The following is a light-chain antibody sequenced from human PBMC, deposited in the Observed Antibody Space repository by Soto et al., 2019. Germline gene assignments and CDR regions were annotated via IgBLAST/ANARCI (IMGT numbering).Light chain of an antibody. J-gene: IGKJ2*01. CDR3: QQYNSYSRT. Sequence: AIQLTQSPSSLSASVRDRVTITCRASQGISSALAWYQHKPGKAPKLLIYDASSLESGVPSRFSGSGSGTDFTLTISSLQPEDFATYYCQQYNSYSRTFGQGTKLEIK. CDR2: DAS. V-gene: IGKV1-13*02. CDR1: QGISSA.